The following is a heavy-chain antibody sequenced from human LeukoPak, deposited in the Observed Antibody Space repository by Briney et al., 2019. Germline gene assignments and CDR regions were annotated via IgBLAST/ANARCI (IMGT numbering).Heavy chain of an antibody. D-gene: IGHD3-22*01. J-gene: IGHJ4*02. CDR3: ARGDSYDSSGYYYAY. V-gene: IGHV4-31*03. Sequence: SSETLSLTCTVSGGSISSAGYYWTWIRQHLGKGLEWTGYIYYSGNTYYNPSLKSRVTISVDRSKNQFSLKLSSVTAADTAVYYCARGDSYDSSGYYYAYWGQGTLVTVSS. CDR2: IYYSGNT. CDR1: GGSISSAGYY.